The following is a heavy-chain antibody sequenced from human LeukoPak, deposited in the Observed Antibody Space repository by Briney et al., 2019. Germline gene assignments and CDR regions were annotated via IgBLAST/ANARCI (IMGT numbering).Heavy chain of an antibody. Sequence: GGSLRLSCAASGFTFSSYAMSWVRQAPGKGLEWVSSISSSSSYIYYADSVKGRFTISRDNAKNSLYLQMNSLRAEDTAVYYCARDRVTRCFDYWGQGTLVTVSS. CDR2: ISSSSSYI. J-gene: IGHJ4*02. CDR3: ARDRVTRCFDY. CDR1: GFTFSSYA. D-gene: IGHD5-18*01. V-gene: IGHV3-21*01.